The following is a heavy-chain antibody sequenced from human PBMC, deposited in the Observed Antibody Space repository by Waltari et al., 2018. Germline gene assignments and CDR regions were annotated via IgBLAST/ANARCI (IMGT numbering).Heavy chain of an antibody. CDR3: ARVALYCSGGSCYPYYFDY. J-gene: IGHJ4*02. V-gene: IGHV4-31*03. Sequence: QVQLQESGPGLVKPSQTLSLTCTVSGCSISTGGYSWRWIRPQPGKGLEWIGYIYYSGSTYYNPSLKSRVTISVDTSKNQFSLKLSSVTAADTAVYYCARVALYCSGGSCYPYYFDYWGQGTLVTVSS. CDR1: GCSISTGGYS. D-gene: IGHD2-15*01. CDR2: IYYSGST.